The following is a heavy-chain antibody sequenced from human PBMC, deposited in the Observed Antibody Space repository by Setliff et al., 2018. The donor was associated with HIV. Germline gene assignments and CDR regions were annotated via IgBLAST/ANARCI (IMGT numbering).Heavy chain of an antibody. CDR3: ARDMSGGDGYNHGAFDI. CDR2: INPSGGST. V-gene: IGHV1-46*01. CDR1: GYTFTNYY. D-gene: IGHD5-12*01. Sequence: ASVKVSCKASGYTFTNYYIHWVRQAPGQGLEWMGIINPSGGSTTYAQNFQGRVTMTRETSTSTVYMELRSLKSEDTAVYYRARDMSGGDGYNHGAFDIWGQGTMVTVSS. J-gene: IGHJ3*02.